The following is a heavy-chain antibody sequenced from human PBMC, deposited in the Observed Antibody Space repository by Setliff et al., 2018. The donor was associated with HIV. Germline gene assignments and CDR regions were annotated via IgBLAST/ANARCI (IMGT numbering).Heavy chain of an antibody. Sequence: SETLSLTCTVSGGSISSYFWSWIRQPPGKGLEWIGYIYYNGDTNYSPSLKSRVTISVDTSKNQVSLKLSSVTAADTAVYYCAREIYGGNSRPFDYWGQGTLVTVSS. CDR1: GGSISSYF. J-gene: IGHJ4*02. CDR2: IYYNGDT. D-gene: IGHD4-17*01. V-gene: IGHV4-59*01. CDR3: AREIYGGNSRPFDY.